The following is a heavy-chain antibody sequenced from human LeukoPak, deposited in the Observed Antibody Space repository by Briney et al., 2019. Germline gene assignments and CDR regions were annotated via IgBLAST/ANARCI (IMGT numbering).Heavy chain of an antibody. CDR1: GFTFSSYG. D-gene: IGHD2-2*01. CDR2: ISYDGSNK. CDR3: AKDGYPLGYCSSTSCPYFFDY. Sequence: GGSLRLSYAASGFTFSSYGIHWVRQAPGKWLEWVAVISYDGSNKYYADSVKGRFTISRDNSKNTLYLQMNSLRAEGTAVYYCAKDGYPLGYCSSTSCPYFFDYWGQGTLVTVSS. V-gene: IGHV3-30*18. J-gene: IGHJ4*01.